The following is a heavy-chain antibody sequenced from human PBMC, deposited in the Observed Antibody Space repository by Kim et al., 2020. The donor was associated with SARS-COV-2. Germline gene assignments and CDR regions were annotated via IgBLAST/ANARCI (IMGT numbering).Heavy chain of an antibody. CDR2: TTYDGSDK. V-gene: IGHV3-30*18. CDR1: GFTFSDYG. D-gene: IGHD3-22*01. Sequence: GGSLRLSCAASGFTFSDYGMHWVRQAPGKGLEWVTLTTYDGSDKYYADSVKGRFTISRDNSQNTLYLQMNSLRPEDTAVYYCAKDWRGNYDGDAFDIWGQGTMVTVSS. CDR3: AKDWRGNYDGDAFDI. J-gene: IGHJ3*02.